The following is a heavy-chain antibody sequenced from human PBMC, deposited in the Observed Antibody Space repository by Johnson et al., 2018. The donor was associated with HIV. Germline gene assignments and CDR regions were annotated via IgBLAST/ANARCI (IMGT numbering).Heavy chain of an antibody. V-gene: IGHV3-7*01. D-gene: IGHD3-3*01. CDR2: IKQDGSEK. Sequence: VQLVESGGGLVQPGGSLRLSCAASGFTFSSYWMSWVRQAPGKGLEWVANIKQDGSEKYYVDSVKGRFTISRDNAKNSLYRQMNSLRAEDTAVYYCARAYYNFWSGYAFDIWGQGTMVTVSS. J-gene: IGHJ3*02. CDR1: GFTFSSYW. CDR3: ARAYYNFWSGYAFDI.